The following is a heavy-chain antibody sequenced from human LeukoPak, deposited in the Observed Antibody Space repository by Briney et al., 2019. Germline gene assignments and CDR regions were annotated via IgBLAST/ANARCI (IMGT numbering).Heavy chain of an antibody. D-gene: IGHD4-23*01. CDR2: INPNSGGT. CDR1: GYTFTGYY. CDR3: ARSMSTVVTPYTY. V-gene: IGHV1-2*02. Sequence: GASVKYCCKASGYTFTGYYMHWVRQAPGQGLEWMRWINPNSGGTNYAQKFQGRVTMTRDTSISTAYMGLSRLRSDDTAVYYCARSMSTVVTPYTYWGQGTLVTVSS. J-gene: IGHJ4*02.